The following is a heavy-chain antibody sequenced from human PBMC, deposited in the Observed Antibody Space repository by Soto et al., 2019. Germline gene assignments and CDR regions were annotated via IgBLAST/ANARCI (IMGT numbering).Heavy chain of an antibody. V-gene: IGHV1-2*02. CDR1: GYTFTNYY. Sequence: ASVKVSCKASGYTFTNYYRHWLRQAPGQGLEWMGWMNPRSGGSKYAQAFQDRVTMTRDASISTAYMEMTSLGHGDTAVYFCARSDDSTSYPLDLWGPGTLVTVSS. CDR3: ARSDDSTSYPLDL. D-gene: IGHD4-4*01. CDR2: MNPRSGGS. J-gene: IGHJ5*02.